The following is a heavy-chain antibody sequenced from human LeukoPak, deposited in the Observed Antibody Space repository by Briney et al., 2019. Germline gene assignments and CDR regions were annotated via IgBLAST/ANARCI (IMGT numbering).Heavy chain of an antibody. V-gene: IGHV3-74*01. CDR3: ARELGVGVIGGAFDM. CDR2: INTDGTRT. Sequence: GGSLRLSCAASGFSFSSYWMHWVRHAPGKGLVWVSHINTDGTRTSYADSVKGRFTISRDNAKNTLSLQMDSLGTEDTAVYYCARELGVGVIGGAFDMWGQGTMVTVSS. D-gene: IGHD3-22*01. J-gene: IGHJ3*02. CDR1: GFSFSSYW.